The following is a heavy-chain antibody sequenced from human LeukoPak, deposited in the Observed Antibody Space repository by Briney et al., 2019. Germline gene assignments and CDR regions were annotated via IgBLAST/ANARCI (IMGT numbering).Heavy chain of an antibody. J-gene: IGHJ4*02. D-gene: IGHD2-15*01. CDR3: ARDRYCSGGSCYSYFDC. V-gene: IGHV3-23*01. CDR1: GFTFSSYG. Sequence: GGSLRLSCAASGFTFSSYGMSWVRQAPGKGLEWVSAISGGGGSTYYADSVKGRFTISRDNSKNTLYLQMNSLRAEDTAVYYCARDRYCSGGSCYSYFDCWGQGTLVTVSS. CDR2: ISGGGGST.